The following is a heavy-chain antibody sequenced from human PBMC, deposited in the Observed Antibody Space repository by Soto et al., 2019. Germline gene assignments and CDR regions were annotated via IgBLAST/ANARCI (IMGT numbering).Heavy chain of an antibody. CDR1: GGTFSTYA. V-gene: IGHV1-69*12. J-gene: IGHJ4*02. Sequence: QVQLVQSGAEVKKPESSVKVSCKAPGGTFSTYAISWVRQAPGQGLEWMGGIIPMFGTANYAQRFQDRVTITANETTNTVYMELSSLRSEDTAVYFCASGIQLWLRRINNGYSGWGKGTLVTGSS. CDR2: IIPMFGTA. D-gene: IGHD5-18*01. CDR3: ASGIQLWLRRINNGYSG.